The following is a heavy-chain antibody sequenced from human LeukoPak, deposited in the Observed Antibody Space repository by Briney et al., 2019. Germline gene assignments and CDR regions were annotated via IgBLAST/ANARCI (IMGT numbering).Heavy chain of an antibody. CDR2: IHTSGDT. CDR1: GGSISSYY. CDR3: ATGPPPDFDY. Sequence: PSETLSLTCTVSGGSISSYYWSWIRQPAGKGLEWIGRIHTSGDTNYNPSLKCRVTMSVDTSKNQFSLKLSSVTAADTAVYYCATGPPPDFDYWGQGTLVTVSS. V-gene: IGHV4-4*07. J-gene: IGHJ4*02.